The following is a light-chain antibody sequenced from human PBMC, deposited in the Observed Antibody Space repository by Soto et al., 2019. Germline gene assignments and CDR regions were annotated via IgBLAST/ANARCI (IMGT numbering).Light chain of an antibody. J-gene: IGLJ3*02. CDR3: SSYTGSSIWV. CDR2: EVS. CDR1: SSDVGGYNY. Sequence: QSALTQPASVSGSPGQSITISCTGTSSDVGGYNYVSWYQQHPGKAPKLVIYEVSNRPSGVSNRFSGSKSGNTASLTVSGLQAEDEADYYCSSYTGSSIWVFGGGTQLTVL. V-gene: IGLV2-14*01.